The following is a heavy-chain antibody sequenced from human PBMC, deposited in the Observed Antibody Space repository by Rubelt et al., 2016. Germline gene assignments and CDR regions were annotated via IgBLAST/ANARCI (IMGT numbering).Heavy chain of an antibody. CDR3: ARDQVAAAGGRPYYFDY. J-gene: IGHJ4*02. Sequence: QVQLVQSGAEVKKPGSSVKVSCKASGGTFSSYAISWVRQAPGQGLEWMGGIIPIFGTANYAQKFQGRVTITADKSTSTAYMELSSLGSEDTAVYYWARDQVAAAGGRPYYFDYWGQGTLVTVSS. CDR2: IIPIFGTA. V-gene: IGHV1-69*14. D-gene: IGHD6-13*01. CDR1: GGTFSSYA.